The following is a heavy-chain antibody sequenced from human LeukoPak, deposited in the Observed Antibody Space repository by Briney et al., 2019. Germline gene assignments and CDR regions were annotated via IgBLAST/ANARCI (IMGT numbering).Heavy chain of an antibody. CDR3: ARGMDYGDYANYFDY. J-gene: IGHJ4*02. D-gene: IGHD4-17*01. CDR2: INHSGST. CDR1: GGSFSGYY. V-gene: IGHV4-34*01. Sequence: SETLSLTCAVYGGSFSGYYWSWIRQPPGKGLEWIGEINHSGSTNYNPSLKSRVTISVDTSKNQFSLELSSVTAADTAVYYCARGMDYGDYANYFDYWGQGTLVTVSS.